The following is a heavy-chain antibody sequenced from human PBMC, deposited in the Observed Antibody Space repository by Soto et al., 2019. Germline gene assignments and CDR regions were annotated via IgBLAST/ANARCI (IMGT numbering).Heavy chain of an antibody. CDR3: ARRSSTVTPGNYYGMDV. J-gene: IGHJ6*02. CDR2: IYPGDSDT. CDR1: GYSFTSYW. D-gene: IGHD4-17*01. Sequence: RGESLKISCKGSGYSFTSYWIGWVRQMPGKGLEWMGIIYPGDSDTRYSPSFQGQVTISADKSISTAYLQWSSLKASDTAMYYCARRSSTVTPGNYYGMDVWGQGTTVTVSS. V-gene: IGHV5-51*01.